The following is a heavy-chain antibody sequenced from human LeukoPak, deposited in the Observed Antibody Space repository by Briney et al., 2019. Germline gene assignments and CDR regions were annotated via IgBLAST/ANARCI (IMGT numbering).Heavy chain of an antibody. D-gene: IGHD6-19*01. CDR1: GGSISSYY. Sequence: SETLSLTCTVSGGSISSYYWGWIRQPPGKGLEWIGYIYYSGSTNYNPSLKSRVTISVDTSKNQFSLKLSSVTAADTAVYYCARGARAVAGNYYYYGMDVWGQGTTVTVSS. J-gene: IGHJ6*02. CDR3: ARGARAVAGNYYYYGMDV. V-gene: IGHV4-59*01. CDR2: IYYSGST.